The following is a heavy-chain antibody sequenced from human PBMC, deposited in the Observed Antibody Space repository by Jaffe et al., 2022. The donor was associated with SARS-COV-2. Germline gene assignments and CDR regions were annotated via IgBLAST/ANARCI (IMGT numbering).Heavy chain of an antibody. CDR3: ARDRVAAAGPAYYYYGMDV. V-gene: IGHV4-59*01. Sequence: QVQLQESGPGLVKPSETLSLTCTVSGGSISSYYWSWIRQPPGKGLEWIGYIYYSGSTNYNPSLKSRVTISVDTSKNQFSLKLSSVTAADTAVYYCARDRVAAAGPAYYYYGMDVWGQGTTVTVSS. D-gene: IGHD6-13*01. CDR1: GGSISSYY. CDR2: IYYSGST. J-gene: IGHJ6*02.